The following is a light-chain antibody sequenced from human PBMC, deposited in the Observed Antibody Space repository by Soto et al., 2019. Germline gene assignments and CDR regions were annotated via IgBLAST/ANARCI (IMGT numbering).Light chain of an antibody. CDR3: CSYAGSSTFKV. CDR2: EGS. CDR1: SSDVGSYNL. V-gene: IGLV2-23*03. Sequence: QSVLTQPASVSGSPGQSITISCTGTSSDVGSYNLVSWYQQHPDKAPKLMIYEGSKRPSGVSNRFSGSKSGNTASLTISGLQAEDEADYYCCSYAGSSTFKVFRGRTKVTVL. J-gene: IGLJ3*02.